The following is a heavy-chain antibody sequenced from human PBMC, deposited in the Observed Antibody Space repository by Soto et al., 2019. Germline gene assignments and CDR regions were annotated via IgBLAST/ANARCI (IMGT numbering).Heavy chain of an antibody. V-gene: IGHV1-69*13. D-gene: IGHD3-10*01. CDR1: GDTFSSYS. J-gene: IGHJ6*02. CDR2: IVPIFGTT. Sequence: SVKVSCKASGDTFSSYSISWVRQAPGQGLEWMGGIVPIFGTTVYAPRLQGRLTITADGPTSTSYMELSGLRFEDTAVYYCGANSLGGGSQGDVWGQGTTATVSS. CDR3: GANSLGGGSQGDV.